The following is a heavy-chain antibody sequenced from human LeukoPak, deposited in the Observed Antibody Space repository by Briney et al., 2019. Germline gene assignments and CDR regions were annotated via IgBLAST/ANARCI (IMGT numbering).Heavy chain of an antibody. V-gene: IGHV4-39*01. CDR1: GGSISGSSYY. CDR3: ARSYYYGSGSFDY. Sequence: PSETLSLTCTVSGGSISGSSYYWGWIRQPPGKGLEWIGSIYYSGSTYYNPSLKSRVIISVDTSKNQFSLKLSSVTAADTAVYYCARSYYYGSGSFDYWAREPWSPSPQ. J-gene: IGHJ4*02. D-gene: IGHD3-10*01. CDR2: IYYSGST.